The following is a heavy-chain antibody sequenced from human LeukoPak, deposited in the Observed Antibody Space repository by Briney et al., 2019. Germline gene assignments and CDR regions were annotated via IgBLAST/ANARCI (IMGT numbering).Heavy chain of an antibody. CDR3: ARGRLHYDILLSRNWFDP. V-gene: IGHV4-34*01. Sequence: SETLSLTCAVYGGSFSGYYWSWIRQPPGKGLEWIGEINHSGGTNYNPSLKSRVTISVDTSKNQFSLKLSSVTAADTAVYYCARGRLHYDILLSRNWFDPWGQGTLVTVSS. D-gene: IGHD3-9*01. CDR1: GGSFSGYY. J-gene: IGHJ5*02. CDR2: INHSGGT.